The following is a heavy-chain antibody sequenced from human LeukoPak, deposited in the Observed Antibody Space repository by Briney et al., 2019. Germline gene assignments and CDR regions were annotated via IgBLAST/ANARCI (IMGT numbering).Heavy chain of an antibody. J-gene: IGHJ4*02. CDR1: GYTFTGYR. CDR3: ARDQGSLTRSWYTGY. D-gene: IGHD6-13*01. V-gene: IGHV1-2*06. Sequence: GASVKVSCKASGYTFTGYRIHWVRQAPGQGLEWMWRINPYSGDTNFAQKFQGRVTMTRDTSITTAYMDLSSLTPDDTAVYFCARDQGSLTRSWYTGYWGQGTQVTVSS. CDR2: INPYSGDT.